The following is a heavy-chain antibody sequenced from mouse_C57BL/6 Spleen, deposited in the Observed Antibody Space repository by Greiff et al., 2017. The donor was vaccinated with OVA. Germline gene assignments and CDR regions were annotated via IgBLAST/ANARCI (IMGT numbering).Heavy chain of an antibody. Sequence: QVQLQQPGAELVKPGASVKMSCKASGYTFTSYWITWVKQRPGQGLEWIGDIYPGSGSTNYNEKFKSKATLTVDTSSSTAYMQLSSLTSEDSAVYYCARENYGSSYGGVDYWGQGTTLIVSS. D-gene: IGHD1-1*01. J-gene: IGHJ2*01. V-gene: IGHV1-55*01. CDR2: IYPGSGST. CDR3: ARENYGSSYGGVDY. CDR1: GYTFTSYW.